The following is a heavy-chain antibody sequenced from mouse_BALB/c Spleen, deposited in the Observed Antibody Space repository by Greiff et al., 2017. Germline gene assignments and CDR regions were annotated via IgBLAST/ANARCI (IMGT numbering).Heavy chain of an antibody. Sequence: QVQLQQPGAELVKPGASVKLSCKASGYTFTSYWMHWVKQRPGQGLEWIGEIDPSDSYTNYNQKFKGKATLTVDKSSSTAYMQLSSLTSEDSAVYYCARYGLLSYAMDYWGQGTSVTVSS. CDR2: IDPSDSYT. V-gene: IGHV1-69*02. D-gene: IGHD2-2*01. CDR1: GYTFTSYW. J-gene: IGHJ4*01. CDR3: ARYGLLSYAMDY.